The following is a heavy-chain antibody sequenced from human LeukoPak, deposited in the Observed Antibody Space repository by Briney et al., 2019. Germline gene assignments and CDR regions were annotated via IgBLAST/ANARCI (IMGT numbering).Heavy chain of an antibody. Sequence: GGSLRLSCAASGFTFSDHYMDWVRQAPGKGLKWVGRTRNKANSYTTEYAASVKGRFTISRDDSKNSLYLQMNSLKTEDTAVYYCARVRYCSSTSCPDLNYYYYMDVWGKGTTVTVSS. D-gene: IGHD2-2*01. CDR3: ARVRYCSSTSCPDLNYYYYMDV. CDR2: TRNKANSYTT. CDR1: GFTFSDHY. V-gene: IGHV3-72*01. J-gene: IGHJ6*03.